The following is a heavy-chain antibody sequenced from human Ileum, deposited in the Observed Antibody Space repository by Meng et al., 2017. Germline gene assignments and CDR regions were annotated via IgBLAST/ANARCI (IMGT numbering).Heavy chain of an antibody. J-gene: IGHJ4*02. CDR3: ARHIAVSGTRGFDS. V-gene: IGHV4-4*02. D-gene: IGHD6-19*01. Sequence: QVLLQAPGPGLGQPSGTLSLTCAVSGASISSGHWWSWGRQPPGKGLEWIGEMYPSGTTNYNPSLKSRVTISMDTSKNQLSLKLSSVTAADTAVYYCARHIAVSGTRGFDSWGQGTLVTVSS. CDR1: GASISSGHW. CDR2: MYPSGTT.